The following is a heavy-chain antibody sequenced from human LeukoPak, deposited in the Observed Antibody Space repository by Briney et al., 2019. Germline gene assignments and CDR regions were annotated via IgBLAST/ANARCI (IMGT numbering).Heavy chain of an antibody. D-gene: IGHD3-10*01. CDR3: ARDTMAYFDY. V-gene: IGHV4-59*01. Sequence: SETLSLTCTVSGGSISSYYWSWIRQPPGKGLEWIGYIYYSGSTSYNPSLKSRVTISVDTSKNQFSLKLSSVTAADTAVYYCARDTMAYFDYWGQGTLVTVSS. J-gene: IGHJ4*02. CDR1: GGSISSYY. CDR2: IYYSGST.